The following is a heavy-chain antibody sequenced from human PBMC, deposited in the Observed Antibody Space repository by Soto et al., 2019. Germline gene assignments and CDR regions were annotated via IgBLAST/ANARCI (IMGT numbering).Heavy chain of an antibody. J-gene: IGHJ4*02. CDR3: VRVYGEIDY. CDR1: GYTFTGYA. CDR2: INTKSGNR. D-gene: IGHD4-17*01. V-gene: IGHV1-8*02. Sequence: ASVKVSCKASGYTFTGYAMHWVRQATGQGLEWMGWINTKSGNRGYAQQFQGRVIMTSSTSISTAYMELSSLRSEDTAVYYCVRVYGEIDYWGQGTLVTVSS.